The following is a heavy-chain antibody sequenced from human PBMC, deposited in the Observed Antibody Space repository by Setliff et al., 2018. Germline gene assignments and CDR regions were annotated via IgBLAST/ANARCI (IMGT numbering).Heavy chain of an antibody. J-gene: IGHJ4*02. CDR3: ARTGTYRYFDS. CDR1: GASINSGTYY. D-gene: IGHD1-7*01. Sequence: PSETLSLTCTVSGASINSGTYYWAWIRQPPGKGLEWIGRIHYSGTTYSNASLASRLTLSVDTSKNQFSLKLTSVTASDTAVYYCARTGTYRYFDSWGQGIRVTVSS. CDR2: IHYSGTT. V-gene: IGHV4-39*01.